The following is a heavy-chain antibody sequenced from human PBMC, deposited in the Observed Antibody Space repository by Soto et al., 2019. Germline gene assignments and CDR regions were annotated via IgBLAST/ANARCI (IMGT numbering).Heavy chain of an antibody. V-gene: IGHV3-15*01. J-gene: IGHJ4*02. D-gene: IGHD3-3*01. Sequence: EVQLVESGGGLVKPGGSLRLSCAASGFTFSDAWMSWVRQAPGKGLEWVGLIKSKTDGGTTDYAAPVKGRFTISRDDSKNTLYLQMNSLKTEDTAVYYCTTWRNYLGYWGQGTLVTVSS. CDR1: GFTFSDAW. CDR3: TTWRNYLGY. CDR2: IKSKTDGGTT.